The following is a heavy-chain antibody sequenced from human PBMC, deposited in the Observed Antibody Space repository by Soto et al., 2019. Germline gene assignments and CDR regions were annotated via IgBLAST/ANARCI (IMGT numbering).Heavy chain of an antibody. CDR2: INHSGRN. Sequence: LTCAVYGGSFSDSSWNWNWIRQPPGKGLEWIGEINHSGRNMYNPSLKSRVTISVDTSKNLFSLKLSSVTAADTSVYHCARGGSMIRGRNFFDAWGQGVPVTVSS. CDR1: GGSFSDSSWN. J-gene: IGHJ4*02. CDR3: ARGGSMIRGRNFFDA. D-gene: IGHD3-10*01. V-gene: IGHV4-34*01.